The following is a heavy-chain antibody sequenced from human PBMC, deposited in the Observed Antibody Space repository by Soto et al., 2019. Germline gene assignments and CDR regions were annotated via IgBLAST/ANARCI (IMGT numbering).Heavy chain of an antibody. CDR2: IIPILGIA. CDR3: ARVHCSGGSCYYEVGDAFDI. V-gene: IGHV1-69*02. Sequence: QVQLVQSGAEVKKPGSSVKVSCKASGGTFSSYTISWVRQAPGQGLEWMGRIIPILGIANYAQKFQGRVTITADKSTSTAYMELSSLRSEDTAVYYCARVHCSGGSCYYEVGDAFDIWGQGTMVTVSS. D-gene: IGHD2-15*01. J-gene: IGHJ3*02. CDR1: GGTFSSYT.